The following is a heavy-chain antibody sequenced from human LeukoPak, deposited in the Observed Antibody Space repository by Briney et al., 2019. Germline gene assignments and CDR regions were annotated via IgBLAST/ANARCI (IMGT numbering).Heavy chain of an antibody. D-gene: IGHD3-9*01. Sequence: PGGSLRLSCAASGFTFSNYGLSWVRQAPGKGLEWVSGITGSGGSTYYADSVKGRFTISRDNSKNTLYLQMNSLRAEDTAIYYCAKGTFDWSFPLYFDSWGQGILVTVSS. CDR3: AKGTFDWSFPLYFDS. CDR2: ITGSGGST. V-gene: IGHV3-23*01. CDR1: GFTFSNYG. J-gene: IGHJ4*02.